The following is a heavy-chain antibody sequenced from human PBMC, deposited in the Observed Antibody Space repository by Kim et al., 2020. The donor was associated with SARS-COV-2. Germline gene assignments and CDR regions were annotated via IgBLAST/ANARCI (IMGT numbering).Heavy chain of an antibody. CDR2: ISGSGGST. D-gene: IGHD1-7*01. Sequence: GGSLRLSCAASGFTFSSYAMSWVRQAPGKGLEWVSAISGSGGSTYYADSVKGRFTISRDNSKNTLYLQMNSLRAEDTAVYYCAKDRRALYNWNYNWFDPWGQGTLVTVSS. V-gene: IGHV3-23*01. CDR1: GFTFSSYA. CDR3: AKDRRALYNWNYNWFDP. J-gene: IGHJ5*02.